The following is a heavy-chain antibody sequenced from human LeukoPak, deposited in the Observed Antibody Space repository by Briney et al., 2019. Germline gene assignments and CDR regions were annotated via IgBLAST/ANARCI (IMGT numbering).Heavy chain of an antibody. J-gene: IGHJ4*02. CDR1: GYTFTSYY. CDR2: INPSGGST. D-gene: IGHD1-26*01. CDR3: ARDGNPFMATTTYGY. V-gene: IGHV1-46*01. Sequence: GASVKVSCKASGYTFTSYYMHWVRQAPGQGLEWMGIINPSGGSTSYAQKFQGSVTMTRDTSTSTVYMELSSLRSEDTAVYYCARDGNPFMATTTYGYWGQGTLVTVSS.